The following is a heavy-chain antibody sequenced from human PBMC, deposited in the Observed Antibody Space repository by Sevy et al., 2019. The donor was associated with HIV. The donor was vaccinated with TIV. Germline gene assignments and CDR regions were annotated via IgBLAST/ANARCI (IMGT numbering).Heavy chain of an antibody. Sequence: SDTLSLTCTVSGGSISSYYWSWIRQPPGKGLEWIGYIYYSGSTNYNPSLKSRVTISVDTSKNQFSLKLSSVTAADTAVYYCARGNIVVVPAAIYYFDYWGQGTLVTVSS. CDR1: GGSISSYY. V-gene: IGHV4-59*07. J-gene: IGHJ4*02. CDR3: ARGNIVVVPAAIYYFDY. D-gene: IGHD2-2*01. CDR2: IYYSGST.